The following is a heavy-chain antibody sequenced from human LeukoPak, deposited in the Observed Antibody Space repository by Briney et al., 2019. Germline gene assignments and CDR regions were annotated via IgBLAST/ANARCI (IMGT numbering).Heavy chain of an antibody. V-gene: IGHV4-34*01. CDR3: ARIRCGHSGSVCYNH. CDR2: ISHTEGT. Sequence: SETLSLTCGVFGVSINDYYWSWIRQSPGKGLEWIGEISHTEGTRYSPSLESRVTMSVGTSENQLSLKLIFVTAADTAVYYCARIRCGHSGSVCYNHWGLGTLVTVSA. J-gene: IGHJ4*02. D-gene: IGHD3-9*01. CDR1: GVSINDYY.